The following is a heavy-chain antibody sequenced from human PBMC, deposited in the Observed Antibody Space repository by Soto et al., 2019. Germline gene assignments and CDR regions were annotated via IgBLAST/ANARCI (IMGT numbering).Heavy chain of an antibody. J-gene: IGHJ6*02. V-gene: IGHV1-24*01. D-gene: IGHD2-2*01. CDR2: FDPEDGET. Sequence: ASVKVSCKVSGYTLTELSMHWVRQAPGKGLEWMGGFDPEDGETIYAQKFQGRVTMTEDTSTDTAYMELSSLRSEDTAVYYCATGVPAAIYYYYGMDVWGQGTTVTVSS. CDR1: GYTLTELS. CDR3: ATGVPAAIYYYYGMDV.